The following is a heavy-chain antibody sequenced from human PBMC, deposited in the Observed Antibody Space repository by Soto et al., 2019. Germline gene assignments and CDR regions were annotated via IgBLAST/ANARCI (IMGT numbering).Heavy chain of an antibody. CDR3: ARGGAVAWDFDL. CDR2: IYHNGIS. D-gene: IGHD6-19*01. V-gene: IGHV4-59*01. J-gene: IGHJ2*01. CDR1: GGSLSYYY. Sequence: QVQLQESGPGLVKPSETLSLTCTVSGGSLSYYYWGWIRQPPGKGLEWIAYIYHNGISNYNPSLKTXVTISVDSSKTQFSRNVTSVTAADTAVYYCARGGAVAWDFDLWGRGTLVTVSS.